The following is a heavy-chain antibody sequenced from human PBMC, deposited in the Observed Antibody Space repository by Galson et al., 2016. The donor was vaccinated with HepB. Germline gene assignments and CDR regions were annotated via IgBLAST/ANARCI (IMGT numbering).Heavy chain of an antibody. V-gene: IGHV3-30*04. CDR1: GFTFNTYA. J-gene: IGHJ1*01. CDR3: AQGRGSQSSTWYEYFGH. CDR2: ISSDGSTT. Sequence: SLRLSCAASGFTFNTYAMHWVRQAPGKGLEWVAVISSDGSTTYYADSVKGRFTISRDTSNSTLYLQMNSLRAADTAIYYCAQGRGSQSSTWYEYFGHWGQGSLVTVSS. D-gene: IGHD6-13*01.